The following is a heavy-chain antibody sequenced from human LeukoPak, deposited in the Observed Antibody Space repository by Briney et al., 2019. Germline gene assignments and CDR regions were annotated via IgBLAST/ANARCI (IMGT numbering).Heavy chain of an antibody. J-gene: IGHJ5*02. Sequence: SETLSLTCAVYGGSFSGYYWSWIRQPPGKGLEWIGEINHSGSTNYNPSLKSRVTISVDTSKNQFSLKLSSVTAADTAVYYCARHRRGYGSGSYYWKLREVVTWFDPWGQGTLVTVSS. CDR3: ARHRRGYGSGSYYWKLREVVTWFDP. CDR1: GGSFSGYY. CDR2: INHSGST. V-gene: IGHV4-34*01. D-gene: IGHD3-10*01.